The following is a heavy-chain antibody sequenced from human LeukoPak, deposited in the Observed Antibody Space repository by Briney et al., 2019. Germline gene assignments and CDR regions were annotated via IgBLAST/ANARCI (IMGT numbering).Heavy chain of an antibody. V-gene: IGHV3-23*01. D-gene: IGHD4-11*01. CDR2: ISGDVRST. Sequence: PGGSLRLSCAASGFTFSSYAMSWVRQAPGKGLEWVSAISGDVRSTFYADSVKGRFTTSRDNSKNTLSLQMNSLRADDTAIYYCVKRVDYSEKYYFDSWGRGTLVTVSS. CDR1: GFTFSSYA. CDR3: VKRVDYSEKYYFDS. J-gene: IGHJ4*02.